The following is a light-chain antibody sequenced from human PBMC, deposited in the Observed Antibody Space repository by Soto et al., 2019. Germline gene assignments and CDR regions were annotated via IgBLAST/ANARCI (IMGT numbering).Light chain of an antibody. CDR1: SSDVGGYNY. Sequence: QSALTQPPSASGSPGQSVTISCTGTSSDVGGYNYVSRYQQHPGKAPKLIIYEVSQRPSGVPDRFSGSKSGNTASLTVSGLQAEDEADYFCSSFAGSRNLVFGGGTKLTVL. CDR2: EVS. CDR3: SSFAGSRNLV. J-gene: IGLJ2*01. V-gene: IGLV2-8*01.